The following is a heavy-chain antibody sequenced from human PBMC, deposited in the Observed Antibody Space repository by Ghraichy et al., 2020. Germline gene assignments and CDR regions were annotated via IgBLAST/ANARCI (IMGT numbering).Heavy chain of an antibody. V-gene: IGHV3-53*01. D-gene: IGHD1-14*01. J-gene: IGHJ3*02. CDR1: GLSVSTNY. Sequence: GGSLRLSCAASGLSVSTNYMSWVRQAPGKGLEWVSIIYSGGHTYYADSVKGRFTISRDESKNTLYLQMNSLSAEDTAVYYCARLGWNRIYADAFDSWGLGTMVTVSS. CDR3: ARLGWNRIYADAFDS. CDR2: IYSGGHT.